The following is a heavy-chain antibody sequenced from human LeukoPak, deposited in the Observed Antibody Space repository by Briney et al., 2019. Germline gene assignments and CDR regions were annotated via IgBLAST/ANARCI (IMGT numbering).Heavy chain of an antibody. CDR3: AKDYYYDSSGDFDY. D-gene: IGHD3-22*01. V-gene: IGHV3-23*01. J-gene: IGHJ4*02. CDR1: GFTFSSYA. CDR2: ISGSGGST. Sequence: PGGSLRLSCAASGFTFSSYAMSWVRQAPGKGLEWVSAISGSGGSTYYADSVKGRFTISRDNAKNSLYLQMNSLRAEDTALYYCAKDYYYDSSGDFDYWGQGTLVTVSS.